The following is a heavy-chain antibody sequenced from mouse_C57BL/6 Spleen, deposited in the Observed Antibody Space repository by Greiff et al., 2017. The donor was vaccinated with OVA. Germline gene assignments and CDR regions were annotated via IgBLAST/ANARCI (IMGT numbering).Heavy chain of an antibody. CDR1: GFSFNTYA. J-gene: IGHJ4*01. V-gene: IGHV10-1*01. CDR3: VREITTVVEDYAMDY. Sequence: EVQVVESGGGLVQPKGSLKLSCAASGFSFNTYAMNWVRQAPGKGLEWVARIRSKSNNYATYYADSVKDRFTISRDDSESMLYLQMNNLKTEDTAMYYCVREITTVVEDYAMDYWGQGTSVTVSS. CDR2: IRSKSNNYAT. D-gene: IGHD1-1*01.